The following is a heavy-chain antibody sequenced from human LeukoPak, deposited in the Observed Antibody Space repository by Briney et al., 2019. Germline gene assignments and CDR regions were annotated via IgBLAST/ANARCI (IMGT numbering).Heavy chain of an antibody. Sequence: PGRSLRLSCAASGFTFSSYGMHWVRQAPGKGLEWGTFISYDGSNKYYADSVKGRFTISRDNSKNTLYLQMNSLRAEDTAVYYCAKGVYGVVPAASPFDYWGQGTLVTVSS. CDR1: GFTFSSYG. CDR2: ISYDGSNK. CDR3: AKGVYGVVPAASPFDY. D-gene: IGHD2-2*01. J-gene: IGHJ4*02. V-gene: IGHV3-30*18.